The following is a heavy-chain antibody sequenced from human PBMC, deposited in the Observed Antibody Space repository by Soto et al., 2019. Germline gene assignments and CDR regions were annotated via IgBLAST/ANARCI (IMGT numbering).Heavy chain of an antibody. D-gene: IGHD3-3*01. Sequence: GASVKVSCKASGGTFSSYAISWVRQAPGQGLEWMGGIIPIFGTANYAQKFQGRVTITADESTSTAYMELSSLRSEDTAVYYCARDDFWSGLDNYYGMDVWGQGTTVTVSS. CDR1: GGTFSSYA. CDR2: IIPIFGTA. V-gene: IGHV1-69*13. J-gene: IGHJ6*02. CDR3: ARDDFWSGLDNYYGMDV.